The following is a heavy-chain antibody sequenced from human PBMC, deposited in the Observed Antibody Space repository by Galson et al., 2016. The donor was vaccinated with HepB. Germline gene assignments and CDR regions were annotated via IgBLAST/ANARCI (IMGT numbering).Heavy chain of an antibody. D-gene: IGHD3-16*01. J-gene: IGHJ3*02. CDR2: SASGDIT. CDR3: ASHLGGSSLDPFDI. V-gene: IGHV3-23*01. Sequence: SLRLSCAASGLTLRRYALSWLRQAPGKGLEWVSVSASGDITYYAHAVKGRFTISRDKSKNTLFLNMISLRAEDTASYYCASHLGGSSLDPFDIWGRGTMVTVSS. CDR1: GLTLRRYA.